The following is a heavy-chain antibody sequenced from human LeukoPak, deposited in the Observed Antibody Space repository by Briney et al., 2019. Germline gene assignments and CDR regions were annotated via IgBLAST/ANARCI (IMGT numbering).Heavy chain of an antibody. Sequence: LTGYYMHWVRQAPGQGLEWMGWINPNSGGTNYAQKFQGRVTMTRDTSISTAYMELSRLRSDDTAVYYCAREEQQQLVRDYWGQGTLVTVSS. D-gene: IGHD6-13*01. V-gene: IGHV1-2*02. CDR3: AREEQQQLVRDY. CDR1: LTGYY. CDR2: INPNSGGT. J-gene: IGHJ4*02.